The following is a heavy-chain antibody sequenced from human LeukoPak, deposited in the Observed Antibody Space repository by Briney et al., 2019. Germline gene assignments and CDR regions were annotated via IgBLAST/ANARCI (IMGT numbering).Heavy chain of an antibody. CDR3: VRDDSGGQSGIDY. CDR1: GFTFSSYW. CDR2: INNDGSST. J-gene: IGHJ4*02. Sequence: PGGSLRLSCAASGFTFSSYWMHWGRQDPGKGLVWVSHINNDGSSTTYADSVKGRFTISRDNAKNTLYLQMNSLRAEDTAVYYCVRDDSGGQSGIDYWGQGTLVTVTS. V-gene: IGHV3-74*01. D-gene: IGHD3-10*01.